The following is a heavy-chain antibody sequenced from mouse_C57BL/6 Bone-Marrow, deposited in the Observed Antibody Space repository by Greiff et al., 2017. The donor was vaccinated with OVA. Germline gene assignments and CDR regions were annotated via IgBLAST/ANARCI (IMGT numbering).Heavy chain of an antibody. CDR3: AREPYYGSSPYYAMDY. CDR2: ISYDGSN. J-gene: IGHJ4*01. Sequence: EVQLQQSGPGLVKPSQSLSLTCSVTGYSITSGYYWNWIRQFPGNKLEWMGYISYDGSNNYNPSLKNRNSITRDTSKNQFFLKLNSVTTEDTATYYCAREPYYGSSPYYAMDYWGQGTSVTVSS. CDR1: GYSITSGYY. D-gene: IGHD1-1*01. V-gene: IGHV3-6*01.